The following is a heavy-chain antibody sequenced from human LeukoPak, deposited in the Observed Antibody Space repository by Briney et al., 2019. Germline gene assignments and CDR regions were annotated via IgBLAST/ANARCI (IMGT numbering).Heavy chain of an antibody. V-gene: IGHV4-34*01. D-gene: IGHD3-10*01. CDR3: ATTPKLLWFREFNY. CDR2: INHSGST. Sequence: SETLSLTCAVYGGSFSGYYWSWIRQPPGKGLEWIGEINHSGSTNYNPSLKSRVTISVDTSKNQFSLKLSSVTAADTAVYYCATTPKLLWFREFNYWGQGTLVTVSS. J-gene: IGHJ4*02. CDR1: GGSFSGYY.